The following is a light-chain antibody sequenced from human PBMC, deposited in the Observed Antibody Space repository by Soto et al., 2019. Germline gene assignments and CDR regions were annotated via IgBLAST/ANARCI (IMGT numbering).Light chain of an antibody. Sequence: DIRMTLSPSTLSACVGDRVTITCRASQSISGWLAWYQQKPGKAPKLLIYKASTLKSGVPSRFSGSGSGTEFTLTISSLQADDFATYCCQLSTSYSEAFGQGTNV. J-gene: IGKJ1*01. CDR2: KAS. CDR3: QLSTSYSEA. V-gene: IGKV1-5*03. CDR1: QSISGW.